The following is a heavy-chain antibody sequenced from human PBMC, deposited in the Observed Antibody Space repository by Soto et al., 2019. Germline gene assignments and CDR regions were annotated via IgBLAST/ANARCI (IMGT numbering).Heavy chain of an antibody. J-gene: IGHJ5*02. Sequence: PGGSLRLSCAASGFTFSSYGMHWVRQAPGKGLEWVAVISYDGSNKYYADSVEGRFTISRDNSKNTLYLQMNSLRAEDTAVYYCAKDLGDFSQLAPSDPWGQGTLVTVSS. D-gene: IGHD3-16*01. CDR2: ISYDGSNK. CDR3: AKDLGDFSQLAPSDP. V-gene: IGHV3-30*18. CDR1: GFTFSSYG.